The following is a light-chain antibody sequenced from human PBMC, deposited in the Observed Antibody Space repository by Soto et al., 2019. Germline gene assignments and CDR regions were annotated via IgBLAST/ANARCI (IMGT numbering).Light chain of an antibody. Sequence: EIVLTQSPATLSLSPGERATLSCRASQSIGSYLAWYQQKPGQAPRLLLYDASDRATGIPARFSGSGSGTDFTLTISSLEPEDFAVYYCQQRSNWLTFGGGTKVEIK. CDR3: QQRSNWLT. CDR1: QSIGSY. J-gene: IGKJ4*01. V-gene: IGKV3-11*01. CDR2: DAS.